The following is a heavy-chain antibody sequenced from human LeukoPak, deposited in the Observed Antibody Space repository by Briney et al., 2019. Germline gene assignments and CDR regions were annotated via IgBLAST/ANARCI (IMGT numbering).Heavy chain of an antibody. D-gene: IGHD5-24*01. CDR3: ARGIDAYKVAY. V-gene: IGHV4-4*07. J-gene: IGHJ4*02. Sequence: SETLSLTCSVSDGSINGYYWNWIRQPPGGGLEWIGCIHPSGSAHYNPSLKNRVTISLDTSSNRFFLNINSVAAADTALYYCARGIDAYKVAYWGQGTLVTAPS. CDR2: IHPSGSA. CDR1: DGSINGYY.